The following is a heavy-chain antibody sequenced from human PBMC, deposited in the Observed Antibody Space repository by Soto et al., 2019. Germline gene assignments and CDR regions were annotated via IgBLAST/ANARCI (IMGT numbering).Heavy chain of an antibody. CDR1: GGSISSGDYY. V-gene: IGHV4-30-4*01. D-gene: IGHD4-17*01. CDR3: ASGYGDYWSDHCGMDV. CDR2: IYYSGST. Sequence: QVQLQESGPGLVKPSQTLSLTCTVSGGSISSGDYYWSWIRQPPGKGLEWIVYIYYSGSTYYNPSLKIRVTIAVYTSKNQFALELSSVAAADTAVYYCASGYGDYWSDHCGMDVWCQGTTVTVSS. J-gene: IGHJ6*02.